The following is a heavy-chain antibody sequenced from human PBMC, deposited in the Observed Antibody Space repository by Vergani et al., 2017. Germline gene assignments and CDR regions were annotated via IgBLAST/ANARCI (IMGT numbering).Heavy chain of an antibody. V-gene: IGHV3-48*04. CDR2: ISSSSSTI. D-gene: IGHD3-10*01. Sequence: EVQLVESGGGLVQPGGSLRLSCAASGFTFSSYSMNWVRQAPGKGLEWVSYISSSSSTIYYADSVKGRFTISRDNAKNSLFLQMNSLRAEDTAVYYCAKCGNYYGSGSPDYWGQGTLVTVSS. CDR1: GFTFSSYS. J-gene: IGHJ4*02. CDR3: AKCGNYYGSGSPDY.